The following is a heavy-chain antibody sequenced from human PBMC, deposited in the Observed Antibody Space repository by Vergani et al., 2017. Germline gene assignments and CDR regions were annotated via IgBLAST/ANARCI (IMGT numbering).Heavy chain of an antibody. Sequence: EVRLVESGGGVGRPGESLRLSCAASGFTFDDHGMSWVRQAPGKGLEWVSAISGSGGNTFYTDSVKGRFTISRDNSKDTLYLQMNSLRVEDTAIYYCAKARYPNCKGGNCYSYYYGLDLWGQGTTVTVSS. CDR3: AKARYPNCKGGNCYSYYYGLDL. J-gene: IGHJ6*02. CDR1: GFTFDDHG. V-gene: IGHV3-23*04. D-gene: IGHD2-21*01. CDR2: ISGSGGNT.